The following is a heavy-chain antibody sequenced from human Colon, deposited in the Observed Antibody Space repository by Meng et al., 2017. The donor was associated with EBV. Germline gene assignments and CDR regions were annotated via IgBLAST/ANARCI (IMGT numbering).Heavy chain of an antibody. Sequence: QVQLQQWGAGLLKPSETLSLSCAAYGGSFRGYYWTWIRQPPGKGLEWVAEINYSGNTNYSPSLKSRVTISIDTSKNQFSLKLSSVTAADTAIYYCARRLAALDYWGQGTLVPVSS. CDR1: GGSFRGYY. V-gene: IGHV4-34*01. CDR2: INYSGNT. D-gene: IGHD6-19*01. J-gene: IGHJ4*02. CDR3: ARRLAALDY.